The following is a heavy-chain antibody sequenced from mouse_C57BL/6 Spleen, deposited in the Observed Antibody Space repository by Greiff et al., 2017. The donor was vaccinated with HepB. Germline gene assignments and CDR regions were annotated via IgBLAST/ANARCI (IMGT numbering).Heavy chain of an antibody. CDR3: AGGHGRGFAY. D-gene: IGHD1-2*01. J-gene: IGHJ3*01. CDR1: GYTFTSYW. CDR2: IDPSDSYT. Sequence: VQLQQPGAELVKPGASVKLSCKASGYTFTSYWMQWVKQRPGQGLEWIGEIDPSDSYTNYNQKFKGKATLTVDTSSSTAYMQLSSLTSEDSAVYYCAGGHGRGFAYWGQGTLVTVSA. V-gene: IGHV1-50*01.